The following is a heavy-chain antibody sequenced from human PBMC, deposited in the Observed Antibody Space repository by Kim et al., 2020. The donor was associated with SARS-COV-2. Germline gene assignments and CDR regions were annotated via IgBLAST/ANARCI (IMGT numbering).Heavy chain of an antibody. V-gene: IGHV1-69*13. Sequence: SVKVSCKASGCSFTISSITWVRQAPGQGPELMGGIVPLFGIAKSAQKFQDRVTITADASTNTVYMELRSLTPDDTAVYYCTRIRGVLGAIRDNWFDPWSQGTLLTVSS. J-gene: IGHJ5*02. CDR2: IVPLFGIA. CDR1: GCSFTISS. D-gene: IGHD3-16*02. CDR3: TRIRGVLGAIRDNWFDP.